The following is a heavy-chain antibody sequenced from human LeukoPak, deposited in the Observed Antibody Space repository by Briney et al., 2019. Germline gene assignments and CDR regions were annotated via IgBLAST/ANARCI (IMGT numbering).Heavy chain of an antibody. J-gene: IGHJ4*02. CDR2: ISGSGGST. CDR1: GFTFSSYA. Sequence: TGGSLRLPCAASGFTFSSYAMSWVRQAPGKGLEWVSAISGSGGSTYYADSVKGRFTISRDNSKNTLYLQMNSLRAEDTAVYYCAKDSYYDFWSGHLFDYWGQGTLVTVSS. CDR3: AKDSYYDFWSGHLFDY. V-gene: IGHV3-23*01. D-gene: IGHD3-3*01.